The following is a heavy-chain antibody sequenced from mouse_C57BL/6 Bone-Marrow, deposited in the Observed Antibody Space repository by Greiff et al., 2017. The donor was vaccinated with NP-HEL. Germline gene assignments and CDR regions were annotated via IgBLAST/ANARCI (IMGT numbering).Heavy chain of an antibody. V-gene: IGHV1-81*01. CDR3: SRGESYGSSYGY. CDR2: IYPRSGHT. Sequence: VQLKESGAELARPGASVKLSCKASGYTFTSYGISWVKQRTGQGLEWIGEIYPRSGHTYYNEKFKGKATLTADKSSSQAYMELSSLPSEDSAVLVVSRGESYGSSYGYWGQGTTLTVSS. CDR1: GYTFTSYG. J-gene: IGHJ2*01. D-gene: IGHD1-1*01.